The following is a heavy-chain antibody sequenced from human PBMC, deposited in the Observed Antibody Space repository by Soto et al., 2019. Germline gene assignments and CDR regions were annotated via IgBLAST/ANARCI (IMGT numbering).Heavy chain of an antibody. J-gene: IGHJ4*01. CDR3: ARDLDGSGNYYTDY. CDR1: GYTFSIIG. CDR2: ISPFHGNT. D-gene: IGHD3-10*01. V-gene: IGHV1-18*01. Sequence: ASVKVSCKASGYTFSIIGISWVRQAPGQGLEWMGWISPFHGNTYDGPRLQGRVTMTPDTSTSTAYMELRSLTSDDTAVYYCARDLDGSGNYYTDYWG.